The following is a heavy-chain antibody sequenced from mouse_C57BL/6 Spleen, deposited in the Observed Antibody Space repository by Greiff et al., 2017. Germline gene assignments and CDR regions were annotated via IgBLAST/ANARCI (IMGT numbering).Heavy chain of an antibody. V-gene: IGHV1-18*01. CDR1: GYTFTDYN. CDR3: ARSLYDYDRYAMDY. D-gene: IGHD2-4*01. J-gene: IGHJ4*01. Sequence: EVQLQQSGPELVKPGASVKIPCKASGYTFTDYNMDWVKQTHGKSLEWIGDINPNNGGTIYNQKFKGKATLTVDKSSSTAYMELRSLTSEDTAVYYCARSLYDYDRYAMDYWGQGTSVTVSS. CDR2: INPNNGGT.